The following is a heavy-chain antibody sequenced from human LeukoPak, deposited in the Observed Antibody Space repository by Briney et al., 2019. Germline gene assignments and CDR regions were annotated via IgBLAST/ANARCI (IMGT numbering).Heavy chain of an antibody. CDR3: ARDSFGYSYGSYNWFDP. V-gene: IGHV4-34*01. J-gene: IGHJ5*02. CDR1: GESFSGYY. D-gene: IGHD5-18*01. CDR2: IHHSGST. Sequence: SETLSLTCAVYGESFSGYYWSWIRQPPGKGLEWIGEIHHSGSTNYNPSLKSRVTISVDTSKNQFSLHLTSVTAADTAVYYCARDSFGYSYGSYNWFDPWGQGTLVTVSS.